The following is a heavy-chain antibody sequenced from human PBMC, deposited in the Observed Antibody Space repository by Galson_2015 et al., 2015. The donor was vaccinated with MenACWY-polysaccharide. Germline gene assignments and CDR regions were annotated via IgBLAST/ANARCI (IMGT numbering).Heavy chain of an antibody. CDR1: GFTFSSYA. D-gene: IGHD3-22*01. CDR3: ARDQTYDSSGYYDAFDI. CDR2: ISYDGSNK. J-gene: IGHJ3*02. V-gene: IGHV3-30-3*01. Sequence: SLRLSCAASGFTFSSYAMHWVRQAPGRGLEWVAVISYDGSNKYYADSVKGRFTISRDNSKNTLYLQMNSLRAEDTAVYYCARDQTYDSSGYYDAFDIWGQGTMVTVSS.